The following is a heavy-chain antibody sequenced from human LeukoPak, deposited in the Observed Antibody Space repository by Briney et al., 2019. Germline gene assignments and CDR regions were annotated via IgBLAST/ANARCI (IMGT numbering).Heavy chain of an antibody. CDR2: IYYTGST. CDR1: GGSISSYY. J-gene: IGHJ2*01. V-gene: IGHV4-59*08. Sequence: PSETLSLTCTVSGGSISSYYWSWIRQPPGKGLEWIGYIYYTGSTYYNPSLKSRVTFSVDTSKNHFSLNLISVTAADTAVYYCARREDFWYFDLWGRGTLVTVSS. CDR3: ARREDFWYFDL.